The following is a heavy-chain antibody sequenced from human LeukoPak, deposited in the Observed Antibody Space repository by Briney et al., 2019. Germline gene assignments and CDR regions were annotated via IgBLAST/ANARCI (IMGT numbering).Heavy chain of an antibody. J-gene: IGHJ5*02. V-gene: IGHV3-9*01. CDR2: ISWNSGSI. Sequence: PGRSLRLSCAASGFTFDDYAMHWVRQAPGKGLEWVSGISWNSGSIGYADSVKGRFTISRDNAKNSLYLQMNSLRAEDTALYYCATSQAAGVPWGQGTLVTVSS. CDR3: ATSQAAGVP. CDR1: GFTFDDYA. D-gene: IGHD3-10*01.